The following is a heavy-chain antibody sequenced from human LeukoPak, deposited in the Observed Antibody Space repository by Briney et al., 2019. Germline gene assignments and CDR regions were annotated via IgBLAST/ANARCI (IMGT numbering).Heavy chain of an antibody. CDR1: GGSISSDY. CDR2: IYYSRTT. CDR3: ARLHPGDY. V-gene: IGHV4-59*08. D-gene: IGHD3-10*01. J-gene: IGHJ4*02. Sequence: SETLSLTCSVSGGSISSDYWSWIRQPPGKGLEWIGYIYYSRTTNYNPSLKSRVTISVETSKNEFSLKLSSVTAADTAVYYWARLHPGDYWGQGTLVTVSS.